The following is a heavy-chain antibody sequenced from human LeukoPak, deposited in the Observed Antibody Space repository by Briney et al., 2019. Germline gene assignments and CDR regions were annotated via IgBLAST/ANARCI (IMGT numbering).Heavy chain of an antibody. CDR2: IKPDGSDK. CDR3: AKCSDTSCNDAFDM. CDR1: GFTFSSYA. D-gene: IGHD2-2*01. Sequence: GGSLRLSCAASGFTFSSYAMSWVRQAPGKGLEWVANIKPDGSDKYYVDSVKGRFTISRDNAKNSLYLQMNGLRAEDTAVYYCAKCSDTSCNDAFDMWGQGTTVTVSS. J-gene: IGHJ3*02. V-gene: IGHV3-7*01.